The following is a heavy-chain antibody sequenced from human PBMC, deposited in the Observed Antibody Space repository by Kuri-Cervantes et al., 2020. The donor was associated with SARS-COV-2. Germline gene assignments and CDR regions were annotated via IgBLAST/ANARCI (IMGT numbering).Heavy chain of an antibody. CDR2: ISSSSSYI. CDR1: GFTFSSYS. V-gene: IGHV3-21*01. Sequence: GESLKISCAASGFTFSSYSMNWVHQAPGKGLEWVSSISSSSSYIYYADSVKGRFTISRDNAKNSLYLQMNSLRAEDTAVYYCARDFLLLAAQDYWGQGTLVTVSS. J-gene: IGHJ4*02. D-gene: IGHD6-13*01. CDR3: ARDFLLLAAQDY.